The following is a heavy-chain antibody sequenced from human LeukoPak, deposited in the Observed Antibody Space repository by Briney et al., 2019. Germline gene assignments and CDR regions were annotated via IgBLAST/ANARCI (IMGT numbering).Heavy chain of an antibody. CDR3: ARDKIGYYRWFDP. D-gene: IGHD1-26*01. CDR1: GFTFRTYE. Sequence: PGGSLRLSCVASGFTFRTYEMNWVRQAPGKGLEWVSYISGGDPTVYYADSVRGRFTISRDNAKNSLYLQMNSLRAEDTAVYYCARDKIGYYRWFDPWGQGTLVTVSS. J-gene: IGHJ5*02. CDR2: ISGGDPTV. V-gene: IGHV3-48*03.